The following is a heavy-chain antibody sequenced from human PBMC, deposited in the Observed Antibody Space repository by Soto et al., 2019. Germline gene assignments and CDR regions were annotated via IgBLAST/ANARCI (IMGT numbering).Heavy chain of an antibody. CDR2: INAGNGNT. J-gene: IGHJ6*02. D-gene: IGHD6-13*01. V-gene: IGHV1-3*01. CDR3: ASEAIAAAAVYGMDV. CDR1: GYTFTVYA. Sequence: ASVKVSCKASGYTFTVYAMHWVRQAPGQRLEWMGWINAGNGNTKYSQKFQGRVTITRDTSASTAYMELSSLRSEDTAVYYCASEAIAAAAVYGMDVWGQGTTVTVSS.